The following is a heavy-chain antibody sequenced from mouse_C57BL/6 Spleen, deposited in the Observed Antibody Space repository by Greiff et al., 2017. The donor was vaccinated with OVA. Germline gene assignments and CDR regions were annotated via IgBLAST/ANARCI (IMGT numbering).Heavy chain of an antibody. CDR2: ISSGSSTI. V-gene: IGHV5-17*01. Sequence: EVKLMESGGGLVKPGGSLKLSCAASGFTFSDYGMHWVRQAPEKGLEWVAYISSGSSTIYYADTVKGRFTISRDNAKNTLFLQMTSLRSEDTAMYYCARGMVRYAMDYWGQGTSVTVSS. CDR1: GFTFSDYG. J-gene: IGHJ4*01. D-gene: IGHD2-3*01. CDR3: ARGMVRYAMDY.